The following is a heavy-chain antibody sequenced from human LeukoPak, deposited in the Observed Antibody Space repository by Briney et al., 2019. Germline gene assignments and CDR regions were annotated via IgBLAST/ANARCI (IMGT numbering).Heavy chain of an antibody. Sequence: PSETLSLTCTVSGGSISSSSYYWGWIRQPPGKGLEWIGSIYYSGSTYYNPSLKSRVTISVDTSKNQFSLKLSSVTAADTAVYYCARVSTDGGFYGDYGNWFDPWGQGTLVTVSS. CDR2: IYYSGST. V-gene: IGHV4-39*07. D-gene: IGHD4-17*01. CDR1: GGSISSSSYY. CDR3: ARVSTDGGFYGDYGNWFDP. J-gene: IGHJ5*02.